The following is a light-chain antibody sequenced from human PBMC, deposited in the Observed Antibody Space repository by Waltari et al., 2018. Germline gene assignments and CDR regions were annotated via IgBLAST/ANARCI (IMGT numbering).Light chain of an antibody. CDR1: QSVSTY. CDR2: DAS. V-gene: IGKV3-11*01. CDR3: QQYSSSPLIS. J-gene: IGKJ4*01. Sequence: EIVLTQSPATLSLSPGERATLPCRASQSVSTYLAWYQQKPGQAPRPLIYDASNRATGIPARFSGSGSGTDFTLTISSLEPEDFAVYYCQQYSSSPLISFGGGTNVEMK.